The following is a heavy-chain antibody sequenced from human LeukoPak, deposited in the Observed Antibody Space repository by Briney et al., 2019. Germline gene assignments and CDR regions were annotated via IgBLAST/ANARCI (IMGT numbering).Heavy chain of an antibody. CDR2: IYYSGST. V-gene: IGHV4-39*01. CDR3: ASRINWGIGAFDI. D-gene: IGHD7-27*01. CDR1: GDSISSSSYY. J-gene: IGHJ3*02. Sequence: PSETLSLTCTVSGDSISSSSYYWGCIRQPPGKGLEWLGNIYYSGSTYYNPSLKSRVAISVDTSKNQFSLKLSSVTAADTAVYYCASRINWGIGAFDIWGQGTMVTVSS.